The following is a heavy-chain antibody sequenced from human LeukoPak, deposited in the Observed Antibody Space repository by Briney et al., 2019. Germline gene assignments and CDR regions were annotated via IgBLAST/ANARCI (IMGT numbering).Heavy chain of an antibody. CDR3: ARDWSGWELLKGYYYYMDV. J-gene: IGHJ6*03. D-gene: IGHD1-26*01. Sequence: GGSLRLSCAASGFTFSSYSMNWVRQAPGKGLEWVSYISSSSSTIYYADSVKGRFTISRDNAKNSLYLQMNSLRAEDTAVHYCARDWSGWELLKGYYYYMDVWGKGTTVTVSS. CDR1: GFTFSSYS. CDR2: ISSSSSTI. V-gene: IGHV3-48*01.